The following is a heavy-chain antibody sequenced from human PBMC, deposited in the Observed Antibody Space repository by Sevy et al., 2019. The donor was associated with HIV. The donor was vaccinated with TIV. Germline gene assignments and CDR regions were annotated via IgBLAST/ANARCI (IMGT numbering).Heavy chain of an antibody. Sequence: ASVKVSCKVSGYTLTKLSMHWVRQAPGKGLEWMGRFDPEDGETIFAQKFQDRVTMNEDTSTDTANMKLSSLRSQDTAVYYCAAGREYYEDSSGYLDYWGQGTLVTVSS. CDR1: GYTLTKLS. V-gene: IGHV1-24*01. CDR2: FDPEDGET. J-gene: IGHJ4*02. D-gene: IGHD3-22*01. CDR3: AAGREYYEDSSGYLDY.